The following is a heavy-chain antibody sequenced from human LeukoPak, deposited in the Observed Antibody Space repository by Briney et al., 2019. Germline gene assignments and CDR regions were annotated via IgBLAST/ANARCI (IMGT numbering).Heavy chain of an antibody. CDR1: GGSITSYY. V-gene: IGHV4-59*01. Sequence: PSETLSLTCTVSGGSITSYYWSWIRQSPGKGLEYIGYIYYTGSTNYNPSLKSRVTISVDMSKNQFSLKLNSVTAADTAVYYCASIYSGAWAFYDFCGQGTQVTVSS. D-gene: IGHD5-12*01. CDR3: ASIYSGAWAFYDF. CDR2: IYYTGST. J-gene: IGHJ4*02.